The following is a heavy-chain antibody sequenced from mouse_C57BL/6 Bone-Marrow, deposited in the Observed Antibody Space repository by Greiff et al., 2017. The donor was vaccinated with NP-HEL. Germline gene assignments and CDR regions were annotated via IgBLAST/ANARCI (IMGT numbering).Heavy chain of an antibody. J-gene: IGHJ1*03. CDR1: GYAFTNYL. CDR2: INPGSGGT. CDR3: ASGTTVGSHWYFDV. V-gene: IGHV1-54*01. D-gene: IGHD1-1*01. Sequence: QVQLQQSGAELVRPGTSVKVSCKASGYAFTNYLIEWVKQRPGQGLEWIGVINPGSGGTNYNEKFKGKATLTADTSSSTAYMQLSSLTSEDSAVYSVASGTTVGSHWYFDVWGTGTTVTVSS.